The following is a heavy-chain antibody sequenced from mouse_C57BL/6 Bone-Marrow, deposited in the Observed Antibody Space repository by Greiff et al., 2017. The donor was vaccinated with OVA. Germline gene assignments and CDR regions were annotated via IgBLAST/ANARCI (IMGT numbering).Heavy chain of an antibody. J-gene: IGHJ3*01. CDR2: ILPGSGST. Sequence: QVQLQQSGAELMKPGASVKLSCKATGYTFTGYWIEWVKQRPGHGLEWIGEILPGSGSTNYNEKFKGKATFTADTSSNTAYMQLSSLTTEDSAIYYCASTEIYDGYPAWFAYWGQGTLVTVSA. V-gene: IGHV1-9*01. CDR3: ASTEIYDGYPAWFAY. CDR1: GYTFTGYW. D-gene: IGHD2-3*01.